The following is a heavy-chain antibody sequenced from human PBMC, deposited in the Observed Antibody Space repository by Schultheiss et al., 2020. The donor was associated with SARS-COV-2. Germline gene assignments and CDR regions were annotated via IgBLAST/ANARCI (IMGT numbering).Heavy chain of an antibody. CDR3: TRDPNDLAYFSPSLQEGYYFDY. Sequence: GALRLSCAPSGFRFSDHYMDWVRQAPGKGLEWIGRTKDKGSSYTTEYAASVRGRFTISRDDSKSIAFLHMNSLKTEDTAVYYCTRDPNDLAYFSPSLQEGYYFDYWGQGTLVTVSS. J-gene: IGHJ4*02. CDR1: GFRFSDHY. V-gene: IGHV3-72*01. D-gene: IGHD1-1*01. CDR2: TKDKGSSYTT.